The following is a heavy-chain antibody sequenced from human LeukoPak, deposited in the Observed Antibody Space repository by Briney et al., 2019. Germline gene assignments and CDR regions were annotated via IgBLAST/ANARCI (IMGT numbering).Heavy chain of an antibody. D-gene: IGHD3-10*01. CDR3: ARGSGSYLEA. CDR2: SNGDGSRT. CDR1: GFTFSSYA. J-gene: IGHJ5*02. V-gene: IGHV3-74*01. Sequence: PGGSLRLSCEASGFTFSSYAMHWARQVPGKGLVWVSHSNGDGSRTGYADSVKSRFTISRDNARNTLYLQMNSLRAEDTAVYYCARGSGSYLEAWGQGTLVTVSS.